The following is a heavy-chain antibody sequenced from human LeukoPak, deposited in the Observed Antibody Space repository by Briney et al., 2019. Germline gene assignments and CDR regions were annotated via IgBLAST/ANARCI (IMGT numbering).Heavy chain of an antibody. CDR3: VKDHDWGAFHI. J-gene: IGHJ3*02. V-gene: IGHV3-64D*06. CDR2: ISSNGGTT. D-gene: IGHD7-27*01. CDR1: GFTFSTYA. Sequence: GGSLRPSCSASGFTFSTYAMHWVRQAPGKGLEYVSGISSNGGTTYYADSVKGRFTISRDNSKNTLYLQMSSLRAEDTAVYYCVKDHDWGAFHIWGQGTMVTVSS.